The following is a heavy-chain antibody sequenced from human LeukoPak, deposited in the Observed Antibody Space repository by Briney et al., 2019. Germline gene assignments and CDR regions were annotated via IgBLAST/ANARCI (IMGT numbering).Heavy chain of an antibody. V-gene: IGHV4-61*01. Sequence: PSETLSLTCTVSGGSISSSSYYWSWIRQPPGKGLEWIGYIYYIGSTDYNPSLKSRVTISVDTSKNRFSLKLSSVTAADTAVYYCARAISGSYPGYYFDLWGQGTLVTVSS. CDR2: IYYIGST. CDR3: ARAISGSYPGYYFDL. CDR1: GGSISSSSYY. J-gene: IGHJ4*02. D-gene: IGHD3-10*01.